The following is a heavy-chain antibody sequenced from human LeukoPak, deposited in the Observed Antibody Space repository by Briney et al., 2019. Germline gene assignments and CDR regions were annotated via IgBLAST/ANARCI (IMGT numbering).Heavy chain of an antibody. D-gene: IGHD1-14*01. CDR1: GYTLTELS. Sequence: GASVKVSCKVSGYTLTELSVHWVRQAPGKGLEWMGNFDPKDGDTIYAQRFQGRVTMTEDTSTHTAYMELSSLRSDDTAVYYCARELYSEGNDAFDIWGQGTMVTVSS. J-gene: IGHJ3*02. CDR3: ARELYSEGNDAFDI. CDR2: FDPKDGDT. V-gene: IGHV1-24*01.